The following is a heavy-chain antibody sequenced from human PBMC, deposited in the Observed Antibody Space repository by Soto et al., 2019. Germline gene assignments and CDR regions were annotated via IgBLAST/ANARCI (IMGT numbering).Heavy chain of an antibody. Sequence: GASLKISCKGSGYSFTSYWISWVRQMPGKGLEWMGRIDPSDSYTTYSPSFQGHVTISADKSISTAYLQWSSLKASDTAIYYCARDGNWEYISSSSWYYYYNYGMYVWGQGNTVTVSS. CDR1: GYSFTSYW. J-gene: IGHJ6*02. CDR2: IDPSDSYT. V-gene: IGHV5-10-1*01. D-gene: IGHD6-6*01. CDR3: ARDGNWEYISSSSWYYYYNYGMYV.